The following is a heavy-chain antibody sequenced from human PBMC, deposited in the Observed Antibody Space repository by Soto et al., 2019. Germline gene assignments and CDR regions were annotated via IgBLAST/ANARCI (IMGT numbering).Heavy chain of an antibody. Sequence: EVQLLESGGALVQPGGSLRLSCAASGLTFSNYVMNWVRQAPGKGLEWVSGITGSGGGTYYADSVKGRFSISRDTSKXXXXXXXXXLXXXXXXXXXCAKREGGFDIWGQGTMVTVSS. D-gene: IGHD1-1*01. CDR2: ITGSGGGT. CDR1: GLTFSNYV. V-gene: IGHV3-23*01. J-gene: IGHJ3*02. CDR3: AKREGGFDI.